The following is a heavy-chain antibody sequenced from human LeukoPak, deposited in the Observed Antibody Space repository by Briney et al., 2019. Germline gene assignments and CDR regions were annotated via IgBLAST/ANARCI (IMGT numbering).Heavy chain of an antibody. Sequence: PSETLSLTCTVSGYSISSGYYWGWIRQPPGKGLEWIGSIYHSGSTYYNPSLKSRVTISVDTSKNQFSLKLSSVTAADTAVYYCARDVDTSGYDENYFDYWGQGTLVTVSS. CDR2: IYHSGST. V-gene: IGHV4-38-2*02. CDR3: ARDVDTSGYDENYFDY. CDR1: GYSISSGYY. J-gene: IGHJ4*02. D-gene: IGHD5-12*01.